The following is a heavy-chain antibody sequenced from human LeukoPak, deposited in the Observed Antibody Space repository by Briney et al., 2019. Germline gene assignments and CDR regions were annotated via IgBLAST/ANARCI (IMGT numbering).Heavy chain of an antibody. J-gene: IGHJ4*02. V-gene: IGHV3-30*02. Sequence: GGSLRLSCAASGFTFRNSDMHWVRQAPGKGPEWVAFIQADGGNKYYADSVKGRFTISRDNSKNTLYLQMNSLRAEDTAVYYCAREGSSLSGFDYWGQGTLVTVS. D-gene: IGHD6-6*01. CDR1: GFTFRNSD. CDR2: IQADGGNK. CDR3: AREGSSLSGFDY.